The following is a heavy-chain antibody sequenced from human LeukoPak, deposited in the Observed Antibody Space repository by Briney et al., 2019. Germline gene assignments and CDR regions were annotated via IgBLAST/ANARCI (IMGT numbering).Heavy chain of an antibody. CDR1: GYTFTSYG. CDR2: ISAYNGNT. V-gene: IGHV1-18*01. Sequence: ASVKVSCKASGYTFTSYGISWVRQAPGQGLEWMGWISAYNGNTNYAQKLQGRVTMTTDTSTSTAYMELRSLRSDDTAVYYCARVRSEQVLRFLEWPQGWFDPWGQGTLVTVSS. J-gene: IGHJ5*02. D-gene: IGHD3-3*01. CDR3: ARVRSEQVLRFLEWPQGWFDP.